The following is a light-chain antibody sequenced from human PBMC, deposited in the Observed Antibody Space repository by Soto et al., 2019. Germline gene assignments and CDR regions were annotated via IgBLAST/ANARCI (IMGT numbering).Light chain of an antibody. V-gene: IGKV3-20*01. CDR3: QHCGISPHT. J-gene: IGKJ1*01. CDR1: QSVGSSY. Sequence: EVVLTQSPGTLSLSPWERATLSCRASQSVGSSYLAWYQQKPGQAPRFLIYDASSRATGIPDRFSGSGSGTDVTLTISRLEPEDFAVYFCQHCGISPHTFGQGTKVDIK. CDR2: DAS.